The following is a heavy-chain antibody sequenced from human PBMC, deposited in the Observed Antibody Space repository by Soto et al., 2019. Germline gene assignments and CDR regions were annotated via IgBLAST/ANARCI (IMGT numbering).Heavy chain of an antibody. Sequence: GGSLRLSCAASGFTVSSNYMSWVRQAPWKGLEWVSVIYSGGSTYYADSVKGRFTISRDNSKNTLYLQMNSLRAEDTAVYYCARKAPYYDSSGYSYYGMDVWGQGTTVTVSS. D-gene: IGHD3-22*01. J-gene: IGHJ6*02. CDR2: IYSGGST. CDR3: ARKAPYYDSSGYSYYGMDV. V-gene: IGHV3-53*01. CDR1: GFTVSSNY.